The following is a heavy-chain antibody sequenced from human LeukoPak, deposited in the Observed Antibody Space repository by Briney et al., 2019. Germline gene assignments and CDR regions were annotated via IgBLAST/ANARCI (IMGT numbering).Heavy chain of an antibody. V-gene: IGHV1-2*02. Sequence: ASVKVSCKASGYTFTGYYMHWVRQAPGQGLEWMGWINPNSGCTNYAQKFQGKVTMTRDTSISTAYMELSRLRSEDTAVYYCARARWELLDWLDYWGQGTLVTVSS. CDR1: GYTFTGYY. J-gene: IGHJ4*02. CDR2: INPNSGCT. D-gene: IGHD1-26*01. CDR3: ARARWELLDWLDY.